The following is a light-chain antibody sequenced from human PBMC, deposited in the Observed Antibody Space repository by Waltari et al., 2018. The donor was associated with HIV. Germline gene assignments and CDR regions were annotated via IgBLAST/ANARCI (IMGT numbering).Light chain of an antibody. CDR1: SSNIGSNY. CDR2: RNN. CDR3: AAWDDSLRGVV. V-gene: IGLV1-47*01. J-gene: IGLJ2*01. Sequence: QSVLTQPPSASGTPGQRVTISCSGSSSNIGSNYVHWYQPLPGTTPKLLIYRNNQRHSGVPDRFSGAKAGTSASLAISGLRSEHEADYYCAAWDDSLRGVVFGGGTKLTVL.